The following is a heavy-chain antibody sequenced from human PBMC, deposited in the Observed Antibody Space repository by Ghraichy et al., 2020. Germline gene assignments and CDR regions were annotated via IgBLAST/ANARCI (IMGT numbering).Heavy chain of an antibody. J-gene: IGHJ4*02. CDR3: TRDRPAAMPDY. CDR1: GFTFGDYA. V-gene: IGHV3-49*03. D-gene: IGHD2-2*01. Sequence: GGSLRLSCTASGFTFGDYAMSWFRQAPGKGLEWVGFIRSKAYGGTTEYAASVKGRFTISRDDSKSIAYLQMNSLKTEDTAVYYCTRDRPAAMPDYWGQGTLVTVSS. CDR2: IRSKAYGGTT.